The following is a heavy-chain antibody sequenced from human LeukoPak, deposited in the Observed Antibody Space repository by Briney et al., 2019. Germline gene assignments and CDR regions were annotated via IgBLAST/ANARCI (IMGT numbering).Heavy chain of an antibody. CDR3: ARTRIGYCSSTSCYAGNWFDL. V-gene: IGHV4-39*01. CDR2: MSVGGGT. J-gene: IGHJ5*02. D-gene: IGHD2-2*01. Sequence: PEKDPQVVWGMSVGGGTYYNPSLKSRVTISVDTSKNQFSLKLSSVTAADTAVYYCARTRIGYCSSTSCYAGNWFDLWGQGTLVTVSS.